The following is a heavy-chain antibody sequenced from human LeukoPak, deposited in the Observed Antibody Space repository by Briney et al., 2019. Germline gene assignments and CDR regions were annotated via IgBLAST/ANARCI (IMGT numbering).Heavy chain of an antibody. CDR1: GFTFRMYA. CDR2: ISGTGGNT. J-gene: IGHJ5*02. D-gene: IGHD6-13*01. Sequence: PGGSLRLSCAASGFTFRMYAMSWVRQAPGKGLEWVSSISGTGGNTYYADSVEGRFTISRDNSKNTLHLQMNSLVEDTAVYYCAKLPDYSTWGGRFDPWGQGTLVTVSS. V-gene: IGHV3-23*01. CDR3: AKLPDYSTWGGRFDP.